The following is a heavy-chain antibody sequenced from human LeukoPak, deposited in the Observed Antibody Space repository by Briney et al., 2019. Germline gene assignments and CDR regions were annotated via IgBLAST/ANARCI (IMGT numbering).Heavy chain of an antibody. Sequence: GGSLRLSCAASGFTFSSYWLNWVRQAPGKGLEWVANINKDGREKYYVDSVKGRFTISRDNTQNSQYLHKNSLRAEDTALYYCARVRHPDFWGQGTLVTVS. CDR2: INKDGREK. CDR1: GFTFSSYW. CDR3: ARVRHPDF. V-gene: IGHV3-7*01. J-gene: IGHJ4*02.